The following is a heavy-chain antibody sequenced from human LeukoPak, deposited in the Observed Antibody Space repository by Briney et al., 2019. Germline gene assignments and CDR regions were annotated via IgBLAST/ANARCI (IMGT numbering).Heavy chain of an antibody. D-gene: IGHD2-21*02. CDR1: GXSISSYY. CDR3: ARVHAYCGGDCYSAAFDI. CDR2: IYYSGST. V-gene: IGHV4-59*01. J-gene: IGHJ3*02. Sequence: KPSETLSLTFTVSGXSISSYYWSWIRQPPGKGLEWIGYIYYSGSTSYNPSLKSRVTISVDTSKNQFSLKLSSVTAADTAVYYCARVHAYCGGDCYSAAFDIWGQGTMVTVSS.